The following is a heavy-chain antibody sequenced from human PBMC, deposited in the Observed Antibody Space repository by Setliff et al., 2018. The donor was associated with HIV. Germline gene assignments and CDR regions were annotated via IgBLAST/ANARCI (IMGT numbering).Heavy chain of an antibody. CDR1: GYRFTSHW. Sequence: GASLKISCKGVGYRFTSHWIAWVRQMPGKGLEWMGNFYPGDSETRYSPSFHGQVTFSADTTVDTAYLQWNTLKSSDTAMYYCAREIRTIEGGALDIWGQGTSVTVSS. CDR3: AREIRTIEGGALDI. CDR2: FYPGDSET. V-gene: IGHV5-51*01. D-gene: IGHD3-16*01. J-gene: IGHJ3*02.